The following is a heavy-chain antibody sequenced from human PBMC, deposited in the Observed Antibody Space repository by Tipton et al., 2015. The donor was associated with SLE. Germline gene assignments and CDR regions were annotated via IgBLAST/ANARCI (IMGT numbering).Heavy chain of an antibody. V-gene: IGHV1-18*01. CDR3: ARVLDSAVAGPVFDY. J-gene: IGHJ4*02. CDR2: ISAYNGNT. Sequence: QVQLVQSGAEVKKPGASVKVSCKASGYTFSSYDISWVRQAPGQGLEWMGWISAYNGNTNYAQKLQGRVTMTTDTSTSTAYMELRSLRSDDTAVYYCARVLDSAVAGPVFDYWGQGTLVTVSS. CDR1: GYTFSSYD. D-gene: IGHD6-19*01.